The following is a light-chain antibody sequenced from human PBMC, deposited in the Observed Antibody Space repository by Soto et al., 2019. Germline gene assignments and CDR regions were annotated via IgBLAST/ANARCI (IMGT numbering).Light chain of an antibody. Sequence: EIVLTQSPGTLSLSPGERATLSCRASQSVTSTYLAWYQQKPCQAPKLLIYLPSSRATGVPDRFSGSGSGTDFTLTISRLEPEDFAVYYCQKYAASPRTFGQGTTVEIK. CDR3: QKYAASPRT. V-gene: IGKV3-20*01. J-gene: IGKJ1*01. CDR2: LPS. CDR1: QSVTSTY.